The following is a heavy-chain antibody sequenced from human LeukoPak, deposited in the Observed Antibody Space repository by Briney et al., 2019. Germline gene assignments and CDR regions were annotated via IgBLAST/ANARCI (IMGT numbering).Heavy chain of an antibody. D-gene: IGHD3-22*01. Sequence: PSETLSLTCAVYGGSFSGYYWSWIRQPPGKGLEWIGEINHSESTNYNPSLKSRVTISVDTSKHQFSLKLSTETAADTAVYDCARMSMHYYDSQGQYWYNWFDSWGQGTLVTVSS. J-gene: IGHJ5*01. V-gene: IGHV4-34*01. CDR1: GGSFSGYY. CDR2: INHSEST. CDR3: ARMSMHYYDSQGQYWYNWFDS.